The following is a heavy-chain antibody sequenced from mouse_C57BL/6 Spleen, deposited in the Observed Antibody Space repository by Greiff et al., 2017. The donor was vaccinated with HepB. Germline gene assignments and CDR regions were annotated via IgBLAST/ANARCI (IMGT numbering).Heavy chain of an antibody. J-gene: IGHJ4*01. Sequence: VQLQQSGAELVRPGASVKLSCTASGFNIKDDYMHWVKQRPEQGLEWIGWIDPENGDTEYASKFQGKATITADTSSNTAYLQLSSLTSEDTAVYYCTTRKKADYYAMDYWGQGTSVTVSS. CDR3: TTRKKADYYAMDY. CDR2: IDPENGDT. CDR1: GFNIKDDY. V-gene: IGHV14-4*01.